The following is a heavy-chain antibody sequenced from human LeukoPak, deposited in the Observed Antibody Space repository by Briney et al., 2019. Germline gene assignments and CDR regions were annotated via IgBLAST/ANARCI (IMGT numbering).Heavy chain of an antibody. CDR2: ISYDGSNK. V-gene: IGHV3-30*18. Sequence: GGSLRLSCAASGFTFSSCGMHWVRQAPGKGLEWVAVISYDGSNKYYADYVKGRFTISRDNSRNTLYLQMNSLRAEDTAVYHCAKADGSSWYRWFDPWGQGTLVTVSS. D-gene: IGHD6-13*01. CDR3: AKADGSSWYRWFDP. J-gene: IGHJ5*02. CDR1: GFTFSSCG.